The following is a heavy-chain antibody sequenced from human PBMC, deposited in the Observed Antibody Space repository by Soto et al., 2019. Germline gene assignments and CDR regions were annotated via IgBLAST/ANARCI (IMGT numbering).Heavy chain of an antibody. CDR1: GYTFTSYY. Sequence: ASVKVSCKASGYTFTSYYMHWVRQAPGQGLEWMGIINPSGGSTSYAQKFQGRVTMTRDTSTSTVYMELSSLRSEDTAVYYCARDGEDRENYDFWSGYYYAMDVWAQGTTVTVSS. V-gene: IGHV1-46*01. D-gene: IGHD3-3*01. CDR2: INPSGGST. CDR3: ARDGEDRENYDFWSGYYYAMDV. J-gene: IGHJ6*02.